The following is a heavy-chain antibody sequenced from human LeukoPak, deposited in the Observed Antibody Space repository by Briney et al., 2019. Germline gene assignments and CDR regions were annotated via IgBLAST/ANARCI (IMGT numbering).Heavy chain of an antibody. Sequence: GGSLRLSCSASGFTFSSYAMHWVCQAPGKGLEYVSAISSNGGSTYYADSVKGRFTISRDNSKNTLYLQMSSLRAEDTAVYYCVKDESVAGSPCFDYWGQGTLVTVSS. D-gene: IGHD6-19*01. CDR1: GFTFSSYA. J-gene: IGHJ4*02. V-gene: IGHV3-64D*06. CDR3: VKDESVAGSPCFDY. CDR2: ISSNGGST.